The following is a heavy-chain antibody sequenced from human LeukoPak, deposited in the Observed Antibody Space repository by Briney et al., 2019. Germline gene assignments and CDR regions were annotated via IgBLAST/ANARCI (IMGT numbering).Heavy chain of an antibody. CDR3: ARQIFGVASDAFDI. J-gene: IGHJ3*02. D-gene: IGHD3-3*01. V-gene: IGHV1-69*05. Sequence: SVKVSCKASGGTFSSYAISWVRQAPGQGLEWMGGIIPIFGTANYAQKFQGRVTITTDESTSTAYMEPSSLRSEDTAVYYCARQIFGVASDAFDIWGQGTMVTVSS. CDR1: GGTFSSYA. CDR2: IIPIFGTA.